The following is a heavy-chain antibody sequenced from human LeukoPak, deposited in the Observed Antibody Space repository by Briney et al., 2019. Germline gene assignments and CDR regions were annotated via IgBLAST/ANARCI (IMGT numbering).Heavy chain of an antibody. Sequence: GGSLRLSDAASGFTFGSYAMYWVRQAPGKGLEWVSGIFGSGGSAHYADSVKGRFTISRDNSKNTVYLQMDSLRVEDTAIYYCAKTTTGYSSGRYPAWPIDYWGQGTLVTVSS. D-gene: IGHD2-15*01. V-gene: IGHV3-23*01. CDR2: IFGSGGSA. CDR3: AKTTTGYSSGRYPAWPIDY. CDR1: GFTFGSYA. J-gene: IGHJ4*02.